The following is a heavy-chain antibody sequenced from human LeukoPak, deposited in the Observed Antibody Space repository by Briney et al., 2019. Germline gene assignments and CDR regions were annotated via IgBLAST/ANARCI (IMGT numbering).Heavy chain of an antibody. CDR2: TSYNGNIK. J-gene: IGHJ4*02. D-gene: IGHD3-22*01. V-gene: IGHV3-30*18. CDR1: GFXFSSCG. CDR3: AKGDNYYDSSRYYYVRDLFDY. Sequence: GGSLRLSCGASGFXFSSCGIQCLRQEPGKGGEWGAGTSYNGNIKYYADSLKSRVSISKDNFKNTLYLPIDSLRAEDTAVYYCAKGDNYYDSSRYYYVRDLFDYWGQGTLVTVSS.